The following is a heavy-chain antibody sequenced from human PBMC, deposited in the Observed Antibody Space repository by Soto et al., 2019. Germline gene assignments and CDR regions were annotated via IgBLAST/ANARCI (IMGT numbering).Heavy chain of an antibody. V-gene: IGHV3-21*01. CDR3: AREDSIIIPAVSDF. CDR1: GFTFNNYG. D-gene: IGHD2-2*01. J-gene: IGHJ4*02. CDR2: VSKSDYT. Sequence: GGSLRLSCVVSGFTFNNYGINWVRQAPGKGLEWVSTVSKSDYTYYSDSVKSRFTISRDNAKNSVSLQMNTLRAEDTAVYYCAREDSIIIPAVSDFWGQGTLVTVSS.